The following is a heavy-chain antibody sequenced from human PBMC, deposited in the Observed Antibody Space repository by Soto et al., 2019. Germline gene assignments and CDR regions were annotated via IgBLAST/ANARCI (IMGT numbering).Heavy chain of an antibody. V-gene: IGHV1-8*01. CDR3: ARVMRSVDF. CDR1: GYTFSNYD. CDR2: MNPKSGYT. J-gene: IGHJ4*02. Sequence: QLQLVQSGAEVKKPGTSVRISCKTSGYTFSNYDINWVRQAAGQGLEWMGWMNPKSGYTGSARNFQGRVTMTRDTSMTTAYMELSSLRSEDTAMYYCARVMRSVDFWGQGTLVTVSS.